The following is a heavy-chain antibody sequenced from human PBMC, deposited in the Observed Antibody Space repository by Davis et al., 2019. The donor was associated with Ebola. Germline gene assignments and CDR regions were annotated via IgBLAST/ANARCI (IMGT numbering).Heavy chain of an antibody. V-gene: IGHV1-69*04. D-gene: IGHD2-8*01. CDR2: IIPILGIA. CDR1: GYTFTSYY. J-gene: IGHJ4*02. CDR3: ARDHIVLMVYASSPDF. Sequence: SVKVSCKASGYTFTSYYMHWVRQAPGQGLEWMGRIIPILGIANYAQKFQGRVTITADKSTSTVYMELRSLRSEDTAVYYCARDHIVLMVYASSPDFWGQGTLVTVSS.